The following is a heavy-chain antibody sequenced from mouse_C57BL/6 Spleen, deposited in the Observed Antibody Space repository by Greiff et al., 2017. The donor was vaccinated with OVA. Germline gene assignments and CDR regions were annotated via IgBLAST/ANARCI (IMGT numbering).Heavy chain of an antibody. D-gene: IGHD2-3*01. CDR3: ARSYDGVFDY. CDR1: GFTFSSYA. Sequence: EVHGVESGGGLVKPGGSLKLSFAASGFTFSSYAMSLVRQTPEKRLEWVSTLSDGGSYTYYPYHVKGRFTISRDNAKNNLYLQMSHLKSEDTAMYYCARSYDGVFDYWGQGTTLTVSS. CDR2: LSDGGSYT. J-gene: IGHJ2*01. V-gene: IGHV5-4*01.